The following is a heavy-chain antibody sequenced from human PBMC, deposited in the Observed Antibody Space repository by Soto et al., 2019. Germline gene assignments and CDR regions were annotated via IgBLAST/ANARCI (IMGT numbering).Heavy chain of an antibody. CDR3: AKSGRYSGYDFAFDY. Sequence: GRSLRLSCAASGFTFRTYAMSWVRQAPGKGLEWVSAISVSGGGTYYADSVKGRFTISRDNSKNTLYLQMNSLRAEDTAVYYCAKSGRYSGYDFAFDYWGQGTLVTVSS. V-gene: IGHV3-23*01. CDR2: ISVSGGGT. CDR1: GFTFRTYA. D-gene: IGHD5-12*01. J-gene: IGHJ4*02.